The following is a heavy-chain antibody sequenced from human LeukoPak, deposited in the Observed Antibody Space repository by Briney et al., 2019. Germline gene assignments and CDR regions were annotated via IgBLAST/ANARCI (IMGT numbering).Heavy chain of an antibody. V-gene: IGHV4-34*01. CDR2: INHSGDT. CDR1: GGSFSGNY. Sequence: PSETLSLTCAVYGGSFSGNYWSWIRQSPGKGLECMGEINHSGDTTYNPSLKRRITMSVDTSNNRFSLRLSSVTAADTALYYCARANRWLGTHTSTSTFFDYWGQGILVTVSS. CDR3: ARANRWLGTHTSTSTFFDY. D-gene: IGHD6-19*01. J-gene: IGHJ4*02.